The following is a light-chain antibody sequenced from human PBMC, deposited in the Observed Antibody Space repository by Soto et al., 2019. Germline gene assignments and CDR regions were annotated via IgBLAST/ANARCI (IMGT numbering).Light chain of an antibody. V-gene: IGKV3-11*01. CDR3: QQRSNWPVT. CDR2: GAS. J-gene: IGKJ3*01. Sequence: EIVLTQSPATLSLSPGERATLSCRASRSIGTYLAWYQQKPGQAPRLLMYGASNRATGIPARFSGSGSATDFTLPISILEHADFAVYYCQQRSNWPVTFGPGTKVDIK. CDR1: RSIGTY.